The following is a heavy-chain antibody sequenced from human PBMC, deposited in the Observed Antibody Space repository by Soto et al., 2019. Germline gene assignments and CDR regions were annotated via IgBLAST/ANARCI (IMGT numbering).Heavy chain of an antibody. CDR3: DRGAGAPNGYDP. Sequence: QVQLQESGPGLVKPSQTLSLTCTVSGGSISSGDYYWSWIRQPPGKGLEWIGYIYYSGSTYYNPSLKSRVTISVDTSKNQFYLKLSSVTAADTAVYYWDRGAGAPNGYDPCGQGTLVTVSS. D-gene: IGHD1-26*01. J-gene: IGHJ5*02. V-gene: IGHV4-30-4*01. CDR2: IYYSGST. CDR1: GGSISSGDYY.